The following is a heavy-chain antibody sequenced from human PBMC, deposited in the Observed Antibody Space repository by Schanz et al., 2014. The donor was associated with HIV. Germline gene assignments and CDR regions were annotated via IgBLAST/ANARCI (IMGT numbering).Heavy chain of an antibody. CDR3: AKMARSVAANTNFDY. Sequence: QVQVVESGGGVVQPGRSLTLSCATTGFPLRDYGMHWVRQAAGKGLEWLAFISYNGNEKDYGDSVKGRFAISRDKSKNTLYLQMNSLRVEDTAVYYCAKMARSVAANTNFDYWGQGTLVTVS. D-gene: IGHD6-19*01. J-gene: IGHJ4*02. CDR2: ISYNGNEK. CDR1: GFPLRDYG. V-gene: IGHV3-30*18.